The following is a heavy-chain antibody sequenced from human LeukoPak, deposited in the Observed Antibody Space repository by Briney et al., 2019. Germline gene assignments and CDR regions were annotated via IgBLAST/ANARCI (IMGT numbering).Heavy chain of an antibody. CDR3: AKGSKEVLFTRDHYMDV. Sequence: GGSLRLSCAASGFTYSRYGMHWVRQAPGKGLEWVAFIRYDGSNKYYADSVKGRFTISRDNSKNTLYLQMNSLRAEDTAVYYCAKGSKEVLFTRDHYMDVWGKGTTVTMSS. J-gene: IGHJ6*03. CDR2: IRYDGSNK. D-gene: IGHD3-3*01. CDR1: GFTYSRYG. V-gene: IGHV3-30*02.